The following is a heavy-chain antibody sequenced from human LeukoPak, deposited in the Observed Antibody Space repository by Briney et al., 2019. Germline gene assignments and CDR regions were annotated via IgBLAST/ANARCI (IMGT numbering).Heavy chain of an antibody. CDR3: ARDCSGGSCWNWFDP. CDR2: INPNSGGT. CDR1: GYTFTGYY. J-gene: IGHJ5*02. V-gene: IGHV1-2*02. D-gene: IGHD2-15*01. Sequence: ASVKVSCKASGYTFTGYYMHWVRQAPGQGLEWMGWINPNSGGTNYAQKLQGRVTMTRDTSISTAYMELSRLRSDDTAVYYCARDCSGGSCWNWFDPWGQGTLVTVSS.